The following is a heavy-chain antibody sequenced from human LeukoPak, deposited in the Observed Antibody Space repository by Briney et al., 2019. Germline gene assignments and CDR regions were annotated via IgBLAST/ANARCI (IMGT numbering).Heavy chain of an antibody. Sequence: SETLSLTCTVSGGSISSYYWSWIRQPPGKGLEWIGYIYTSGSTNYNPSLKSRVTISVDTSKNQFSLKLSSVTAADTAVYYCARPLYSRSTSCGAFDIWGQGTMVTVSS. CDR2: IYTSGST. D-gene: IGHD2-2*01. CDR1: GGSISSYY. V-gene: IGHV4-4*09. J-gene: IGHJ3*02. CDR3: ARPLYSRSTSCGAFDI.